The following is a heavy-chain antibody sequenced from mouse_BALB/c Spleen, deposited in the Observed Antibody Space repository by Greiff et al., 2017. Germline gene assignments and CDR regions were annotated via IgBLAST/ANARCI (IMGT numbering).Heavy chain of an antibody. V-gene: IGHV5-12-1*01. CDR1: GFAFSSYD. CDR2: ISSGGGST. CDR3: ARHVQGTTATYFDV. J-gene: IGHJ1*01. Sequence: EGKLVESGGGLVKPGGSLKLSCAASGFAFSSYDMSWVRQTPEKRLEWVAYISSGGGSTYYPDTVKGRFTISRDNAKNTLYLQMSSLKSEDTAMYYCARHVQGTTATYFDVWGAGTTVTVSS. D-gene: IGHD1-2*01.